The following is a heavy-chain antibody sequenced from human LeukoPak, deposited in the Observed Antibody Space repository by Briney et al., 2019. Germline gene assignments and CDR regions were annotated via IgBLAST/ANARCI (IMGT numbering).Heavy chain of an antibody. CDR3: AKRPNSGSFNWFDP. V-gene: IGHV3-23*01. Sequence: GGSLRLSCAASGFTFSSYAMSWVRQAPGKGLEWVSAISGSGGSTYYADSVKGRFTISRDNSKNTLYLQMNSPRAEDTAVYYCAKRPNSGSFNWFDPWGQGTLVTVSS. J-gene: IGHJ5*02. CDR2: ISGSGGST. CDR1: GFTFSSYA. D-gene: IGHD1-26*01.